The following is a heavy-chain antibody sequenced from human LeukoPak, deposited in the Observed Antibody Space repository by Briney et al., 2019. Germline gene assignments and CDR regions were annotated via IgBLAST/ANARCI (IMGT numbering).Heavy chain of an antibody. D-gene: IGHD2-2*01. V-gene: IGHV4-59*08. CDR1: GGSISNYY. CDR3: ARSATLRGAIDY. Sequence: KSSETLSLTCTISGGSISNYYCNWIRQPPGKGLEWVGYIYNSGTTIYNPSLESRVTISADTSRNQFSLKVNSVTAADTAVYYCARSATLRGAIDYWGQGTLVTVSS. CDR2: IYNSGTT. J-gene: IGHJ4*02.